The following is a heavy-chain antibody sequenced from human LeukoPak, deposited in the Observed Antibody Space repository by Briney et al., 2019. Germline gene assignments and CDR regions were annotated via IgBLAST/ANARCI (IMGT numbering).Heavy chain of an antibody. CDR3: ASGSGTYSPDY. CDR1: VYTFTGQY. V-gene: IGHV1-2*02. CDR2: ITPNSGGT. D-gene: IGHD3-10*01. Sequence: ASVKVSCKASVYTFTGQYLHWVRQAPGQGLEWMGWITPNSGGTNYAQKFQGRVTMNRDTSISTAYMDLSGLRSDDTAVYYCASGSGTYSPDYWGQGTLVIVSS. J-gene: IGHJ4*02.